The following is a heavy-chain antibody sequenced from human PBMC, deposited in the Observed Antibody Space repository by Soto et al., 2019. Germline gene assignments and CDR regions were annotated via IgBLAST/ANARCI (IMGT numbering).Heavy chain of an antibody. J-gene: IGHJ2*01. CDR1: GFTVSSNY. D-gene: IGHD2-21*02. V-gene: IGHV3-53*02. CDR2: IYSGGST. CDR3: ARAMAYCGGDCYKDWYFDL. Sequence: EVQLVETGGGLIQPGGSLRLSCAASGFTVSSNYMSWVRQAPGKGLEWVSVIYSGGSTYYADSVKGRFTISRDNSKNTLYLQMNSLRAEDTAVYYCARAMAYCGGDCYKDWYFDLWGRGTLVTVSS.